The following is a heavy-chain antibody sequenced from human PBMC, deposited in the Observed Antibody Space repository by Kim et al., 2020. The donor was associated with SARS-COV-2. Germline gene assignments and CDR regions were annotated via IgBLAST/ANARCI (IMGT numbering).Heavy chain of an antibody. V-gene: IGHV1-69*13. CDR2: IIPIFGTA. Sequence: SVKVSCKASGGTFSSYAISWVRQAPGQGLEWMGGIIPIFGTANYAQKFQGRVTITADESTSTAYMELSSLRSEDTAVYYCASALSREDFWSGYYFDYWGQGTLVTVSS. CDR3: ASALSREDFWSGYYFDY. D-gene: IGHD3-3*01. CDR1: GGTFSSYA. J-gene: IGHJ4*02.